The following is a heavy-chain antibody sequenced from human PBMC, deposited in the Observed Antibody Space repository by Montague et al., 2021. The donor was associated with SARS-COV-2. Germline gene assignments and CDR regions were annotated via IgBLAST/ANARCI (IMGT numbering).Heavy chain of an antibody. V-gene: IGHV4-39*01. CDR3: ARFPTSYYYDSKAAPATPAAFDI. J-gene: IGHJ3*02. CDR2: IYYSGST. CDR1: GGSISSSSYY. Sequence: SETLSLTCTVSGGSISSSSYYWGWIRQPPGKGLEWIGSIYYSGSTYYNPFLKSRITISVDTSKNQFSLKLSSVTAADTAVYYCARFPTSYYYDSKAAPATPAAFDIWGQGAMVTVSS. D-gene: IGHD3-22*01.